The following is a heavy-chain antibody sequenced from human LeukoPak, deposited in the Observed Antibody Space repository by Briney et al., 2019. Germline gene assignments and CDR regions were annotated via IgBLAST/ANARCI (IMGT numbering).Heavy chain of an antibody. Sequence: GGSLRLSCAASGFTFDNYAMHWVRQGPGKGLEWVSGISWNSGTIAYADSVKGRFTISRDNAKNSLYLQMNSLRAEDTALYYCAKDLSYCSSTSCRYYYYGMDVWGQGTTVTVSS. D-gene: IGHD2-2*01. CDR3: AKDLSYCSSTSCRYYYYGMDV. V-gene: IGHV3-9*01. J-gene: IGHJ6*02. CDR2: ISWNSGTI. CDR1: GFTFDNYA.